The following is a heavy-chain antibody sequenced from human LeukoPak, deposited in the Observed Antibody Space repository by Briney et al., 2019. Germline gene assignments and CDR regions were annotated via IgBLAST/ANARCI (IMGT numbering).Heavy chain of an antibody. Sequence: GESLKISCKGSGYRFTSYWIAWVRQMPGKGLEWMGIIYPGDSDTRYIPSFQGQVTISADKSTSTAYLQWSSLKASDAAMYYCASSKRVSSYYFDYWGQGTLVTVSS. CDR3: ASSKRVSSYYFDY. J-gene: IGHJ4*02. CDR1: GYRFTSYW. V-gene: IGHV5-51*01. D-gene: IGHD6-13*01. CDR2: IYPGDSDT.